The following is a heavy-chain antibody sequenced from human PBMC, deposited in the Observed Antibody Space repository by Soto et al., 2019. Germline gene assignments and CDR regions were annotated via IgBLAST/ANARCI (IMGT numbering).Heavy chain of an antibody. Sequence: GGSLRLSCAASGFTFSSYAMSWVRQAPGKGLEWVSAISGSGGSTYYADSVKGRFTISRDNSKNTLYLQMNSLRAEDTAVYYCAKRERAESYYYYMDVWGKGTTVTVSS. CDR3: AKRERAESYYYYMDV. CDR1: GFTFSSYA. J-gene: IGHJ6*03. CDR2: ISGSGGST. V-gene: IGHV3-23*01.